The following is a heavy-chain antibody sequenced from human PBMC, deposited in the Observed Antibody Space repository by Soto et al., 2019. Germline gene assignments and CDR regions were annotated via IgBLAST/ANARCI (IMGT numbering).Heavy chain of an antibody. Sequence: QVQLVQSGAEVKQPGASVKLSCKASGYMFTNHAIHWVRQAPGRRLEWLGWINPANGDRRSSVSFQGRITITRDTPATTDYIDLSNLNSEDTAVYSCAKSGASSPGNWFDSWGQGTLVTLSS. CDR2: INPANGDR. V-gene: IGHV1-3*01. CDR1: GYMFTNHA. D-gene: IGHD6-13*01. CDR3: AKSGASSPGNWFDS. J-gene: IGHJ5*01.